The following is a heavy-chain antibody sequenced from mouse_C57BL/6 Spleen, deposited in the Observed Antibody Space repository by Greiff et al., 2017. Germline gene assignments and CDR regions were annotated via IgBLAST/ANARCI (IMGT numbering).Heavy chain of an antibody. CDR2: ISYDGSN. V-gene: IGHV3-6*01. CDR1: GYSITSGYY. CDR3: AREDYDYSFDY. J-gene: IGHJ2*01. Sequence: EVQLVESGPGLVKPSQSLSLTCSVTGYSITSGYYWNWIRQFPGNKLEWMGYISYDGSNNYNPSLKNRISITRDTSKNQFFLKLNSVTTEDTATYYCAREDYDYSFDYWGQGTTLTVSS. D-gene: IGHD2-4*01.